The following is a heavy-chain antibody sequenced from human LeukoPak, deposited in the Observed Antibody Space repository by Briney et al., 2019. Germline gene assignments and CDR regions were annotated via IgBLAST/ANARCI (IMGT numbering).Heavy chain of an antibody. CDR2: INTNTGNP. CDR1: GYTFTSYA. V-gene: IGHV7-4-1*02. J-gene: IGHJ4*02. Sequence: ASVKVSCKASGYTFTSYAMNWVRQAPGQGLEWMGWINTNTGNPTYAQGFTGRFVFSLDTSVSTAYLQISSLKAEDTAVYYCARGAMVGYSNSWHTDEPTGVWGDYWGQGTLVTVSS. CDR3: ARGAMVGYSNSWHTDEPTGVWGDY. D-gene: IGHD6-13*01.